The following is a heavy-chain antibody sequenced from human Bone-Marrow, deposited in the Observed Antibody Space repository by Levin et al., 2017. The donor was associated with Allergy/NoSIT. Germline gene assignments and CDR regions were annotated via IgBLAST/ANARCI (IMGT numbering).Heavy chain of an antibody. V-gene: IGHV1-8*01. D-gene: IGHD2-2*01. Sequence: PRASVKVSCKASGYTFTSYDINWVRQATGQGLEWMGWMNPNSGNTGYAQKFQGRVTMTRNTSISTAYMELSSLRSEDTAVYYCARGSIVVVPAAISYYYYGMDVWGQGTTVTVSS. J-gene: IGHJ6*02. CDR3: ARGSIVVVPAAISYYYYGMDV. CDR1: GYTFTSYD. CDR2: MNPNSGNT.